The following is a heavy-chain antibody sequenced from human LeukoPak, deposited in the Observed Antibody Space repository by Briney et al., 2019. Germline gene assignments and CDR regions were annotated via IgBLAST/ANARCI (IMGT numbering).Heavy chain of an antibody. V-gene: IGHV3-23*01. CDR3: ATGGYSGLFLFNY. CDR2: VSDGGGST. Sequence: PGGSLTLSCAASGLNFGIYAMIGAPQAPGKGLEWVSGVSDGGGSTHYADSVKGRFTISRDTSKNTLYLQMNSLRVEDTAIYFCATGGYSGLFLFNYWGQGTLVTVSS. D-gene: IGHD1-26*01. J-gene: IGHJ4*02. CDR1: GLNFGIYA.